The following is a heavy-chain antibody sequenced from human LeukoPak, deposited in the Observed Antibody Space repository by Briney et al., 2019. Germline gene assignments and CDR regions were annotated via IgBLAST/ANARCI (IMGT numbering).Heavy chain of an antibody. J-gene: IGHJ4*02. CDR2: IWYDGSNK. D-gene: IGHD6-13*01. CDR3: ARVASGIAAAGLDY. V-gene: IGHV3-33*01. Sequence: GGSLRLSCAASGFTFSGYGMHWVRQAPGKGLEWVAVIWYDGSNKYYADSVKGRFTISRDNSKNTLYLQMNSLRAEDTAVYYCARVASGIAAAGLDYWGQGTLVTVSS. CDR1: GFTFSGYG.